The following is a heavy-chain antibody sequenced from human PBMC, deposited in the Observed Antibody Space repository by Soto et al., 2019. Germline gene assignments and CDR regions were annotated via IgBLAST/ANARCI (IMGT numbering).Heavy chain of an antibody. J-gene: IGHJ4*02. CDR2: INHSGST. CDR1: GGSFSGYY. Sequence: PSETLSLTCAVCGGSFSGYYWSWIRQPPGKXLEWIGEINHSGSTNYNPSLKSRVTISVDTSKNQFSLKLSSVTAADTAVYHCARRDDYVWGSYRHRYFDYWGQGTLVTVSS. CDR3: ARRDDYVWGSYRHRYFDY. V-gene: IGHV4-34*01. D-gene: IGHD3-16*02.